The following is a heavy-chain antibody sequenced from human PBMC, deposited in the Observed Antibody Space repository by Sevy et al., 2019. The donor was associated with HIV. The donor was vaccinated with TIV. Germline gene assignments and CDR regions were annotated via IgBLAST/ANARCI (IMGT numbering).Heavy chain of an antibody. CDR3: ARITYCSSTSCYEGLLNDY. V-gene: IGHV3-48*01. CDR2: ISSSSSTI. CDR1: GFTFSSYS. D-gene: IGHD2-2*01. J-gene: IGHJ4*02. Sequence: GGSLRLSCAASGFTFSSYSMNWVRQAPGKGLEWVSYISSSSSTIYYADSVKGRFTISRDNAKNSLYLQMNSLRAEETAVYYCARITYCSSTSCYEGLLNDYWGQGTLVTVSS.